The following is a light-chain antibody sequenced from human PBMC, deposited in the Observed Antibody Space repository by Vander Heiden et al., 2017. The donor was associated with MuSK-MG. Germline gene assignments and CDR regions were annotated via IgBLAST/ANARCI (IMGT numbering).Light chain of an antibody. J-gene: IGKJ3*01. CDR2: WAS. CDR3: LQYYSAPFA. Sequence: DIVMTQSPDSLAVSLGERATINCKSSQSVLYSSNNKNYLAWYQQKPGQPPNLLIYWASTRESGVPDRFSGRGSGTDFTLTISSLQAEDVAVYYCLQYYSAPFAFGPGTKVDIK. V-gene: IGKV4-1*01. CDR1: QSVLYSSNNKNY.